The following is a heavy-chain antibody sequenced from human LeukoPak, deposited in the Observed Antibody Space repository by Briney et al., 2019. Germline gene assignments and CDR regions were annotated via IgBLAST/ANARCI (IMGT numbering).Heavy chain of an antibody. CDR1: GFTFSSYG. CDR3: AKDAAAIPDYFDY. J-gene: IGHJ4*02. Sequence: GRSLRPSCAASGFTFSSYGMHWVRQAPGKGLEWVAVISYDGSNKYYADSVKGRFTISRDNSKNTLYLQMNSLRAEDTAVYYCAKDAAAIPDYFDYWGQGTLVTVSS. D-gene: IGHD2-2*02. CDR2: ISYDGSNK. V-gene: IGHV3-30*18.